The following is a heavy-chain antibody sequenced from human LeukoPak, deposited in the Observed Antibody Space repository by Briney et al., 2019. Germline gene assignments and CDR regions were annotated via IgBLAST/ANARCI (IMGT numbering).Heavy chain of an antibody. CDR1: GGSISSSS. Sequence: PSETLSLTCTVSGGSISSSSYYWGWIRQPPGKGLEWVSSISSSSTYIYYADSVKGRFTISRDNAKNSLYLQMNSLRAEDTAVHYCAREDSYGFGIDYWGQGTLVTVSS. CDR2: ISSSSTYI. J-gene: IGHJ4*02. CDR3: AREDSYGFGIDY. D-gene: IGHD5-18*01. V-gene: IGHV3-21*01.